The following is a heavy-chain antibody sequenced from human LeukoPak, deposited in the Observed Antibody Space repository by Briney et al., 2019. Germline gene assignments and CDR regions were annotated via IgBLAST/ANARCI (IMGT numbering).Heavy chain of an antibody. V-gene: IGHV1-8*01. CDR3: ARGPWISGSYYFDY. D-gene: IGHD3-10*01. CDR1: GYTFTSYD. CDR2: MNPNNGNT. J-gene: IGHJ4*02. Sequence: ASVKVSCKASGYTFTSYDFNWVRQATGQGLEWMAWMNPNNGNTGYAQKFQGRVTMTRNTSISTAYMELSSLRSEDTAVYYCARGPWISGSYYFDYWGQGTLVTVSS.